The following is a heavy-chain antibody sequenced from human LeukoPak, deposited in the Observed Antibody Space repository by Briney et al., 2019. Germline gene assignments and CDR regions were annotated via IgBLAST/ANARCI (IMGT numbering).Heavy chain of an antibody. D-gene: IGHD3-10*01. CDR2: IYPGDSDT. CDR1: GYSFTNYW. V-gene: IGHV5-51*01. CDR3: ARLHSHYYGSGSYYNSLDAFDI. Sequence: GESLKISCKGSGYSFTNYWIGWVRQMPGKGLEWMGIIYPGDSDTRYSPSFQGQVTISADKSISTAYLQWSSLKASDTAMYYCARLHSHYYGSGSYYNSLDAFDIWGQGTMVTVSS. J-gene: IGHJ3*02.